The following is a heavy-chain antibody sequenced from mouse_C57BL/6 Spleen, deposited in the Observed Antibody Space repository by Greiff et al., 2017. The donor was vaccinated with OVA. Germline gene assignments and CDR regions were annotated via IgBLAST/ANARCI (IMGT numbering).Heavy chain of an antibody. CDR2: IYPGDGDT. Sequence: QVQLQQSGPELVKPGASVKISCKASGYAFSSSWMNWVKQRPGKGLEWIGRIYPGDGDTNYNGKFKGKATLTADKSSSTAYMQLSSLTSEDSAIYCCAREGIYYGSSYGFDYWGQGTTLTVSS. J-gene: IGHJ2*01. V-gene: IGHV1-82*01. CDR3: AREGIYYGSSYGFDY. D-gene: IGHD1-1*01. CDR1: GYAFSSSW.